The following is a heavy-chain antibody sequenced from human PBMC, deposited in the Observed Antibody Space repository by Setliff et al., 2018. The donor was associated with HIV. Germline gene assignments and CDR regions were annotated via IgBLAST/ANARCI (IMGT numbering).Heavy chain of an antibody. V-gene: IGHV4-59*11. Sequence: PSETLSLTCTASGISITSHYWSWIRQPPGKGLEWVGTIYHNGNTNYNPSLKSRVTISVDTSKNQFSLRLSSVTATDTAVYYCARGHTWNYYGGDYFDYWGQGSLVTVSS. CDR3: ARGHTWNYYGGDYFDY. CDR2: IYHNGNT. J-gene: IGHJ4*02. CDR1: GISITSHY. D-gene: IGHD1-7*01.